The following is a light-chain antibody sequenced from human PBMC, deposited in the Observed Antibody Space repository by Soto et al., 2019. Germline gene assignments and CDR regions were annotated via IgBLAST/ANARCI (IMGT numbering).Light chain of an antibody. Sequence: QSALTQPASVSGSPGQPITISCTGTSSDVGNYNYVSWYQQHPGKAPKLMIYDVSNRPSGVSSHFSGSKSGNTASLTISGLQAEDEADYYCSSYTSNRIPIFGGGTKLTVL. V-gene: IGLV2-14*01. J-gene: IGLJ2*01. CDR1: SSDVGNYNY. CDR2: DVS. CDR3: SSYTSNRIPI.